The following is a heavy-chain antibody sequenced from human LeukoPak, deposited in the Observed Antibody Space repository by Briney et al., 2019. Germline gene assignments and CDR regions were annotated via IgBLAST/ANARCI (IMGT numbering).Heavy chain of an antibody. J-gene: IGHJ4*02. CDR2: INHSGST. V-gene: IGHV4-34*01. CDR1: GGSFSGYY. Sequence: PSETLSLTCAVYGGSFSGYYWSWIRQPPGKGLEWIGEINHSGSTNYNPSLKSRVTISVDTSKNQFSLKLSSVTAADTAVYYCARALSRGYYYDSSGYYSLWGQGTLVTVSS. CDR3: ARALSRGYYYDSSGYYSL. D-gene: IGHD3-22*01.